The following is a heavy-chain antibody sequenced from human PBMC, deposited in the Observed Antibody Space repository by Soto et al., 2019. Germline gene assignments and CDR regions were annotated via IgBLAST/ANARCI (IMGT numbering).Heavy chain of an antibody. D-gene: IGHD6-6*01. J-gene: IGHJ5*02. CDR1: GFSFTGYY. CDR3: AKDLTRQLAYWLDP. CDR2: INAHSGGT. Sequence: ASVKVSCKASGFSFTGYYIHWLRQAPGQGLEWMGWINAHSGGTEYAQKFQGRVTLTRDTSIATAYLILTSLTSDDTALYYCAKDLTRQLAYWLDPWGQGTQVTVSS. V-gene: IGHV1-2*02.